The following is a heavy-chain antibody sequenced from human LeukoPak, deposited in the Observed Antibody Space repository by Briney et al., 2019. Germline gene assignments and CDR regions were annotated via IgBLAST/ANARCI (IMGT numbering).Heavy chain of an antibody. J-gene: IGHJ6*02. D-gene: IGHD3-3*01. CDR3: AKDSQLTIFGVVIPSSYYYYGMDV. CDR2: ISYDGSNK. Sequence: PGGSLRLSCAASGFTFSSYAMHWVRQAPGKGLEWVAVISYDGSNKYYADSVKGRFTISRDNSKNTLYLQMNSLRAEDTAVYYCAKDSQLTIFGVVIPSSYYYYGMDVWGQGTTVTVSS. V-gene: IGHV3-30-3*01. CDR1: GFTFSSYA.